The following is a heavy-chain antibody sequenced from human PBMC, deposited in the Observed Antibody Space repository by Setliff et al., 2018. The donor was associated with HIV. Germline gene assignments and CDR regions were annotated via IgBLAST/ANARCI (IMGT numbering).Heavy chain of an antibody. V-gene: IGHV3-11*04. CDR3: VREFVAGGRSHAAFDI. CDR2: ISSSSGTI. D-gene: IGHD1-26*01. CDR1: GFTFSNFW. Sequence: SLRLSCFGTGFTFSNFWMSWVRQAPGKGLEWVSYISSSSGTIYYADSVKGRFTISRDNAKNTLYLQMNSLRVEDTAVYYCVREFVAGGRSHAAFDIWGQGTMVTVSS. J-gene: IGHJ3*02.